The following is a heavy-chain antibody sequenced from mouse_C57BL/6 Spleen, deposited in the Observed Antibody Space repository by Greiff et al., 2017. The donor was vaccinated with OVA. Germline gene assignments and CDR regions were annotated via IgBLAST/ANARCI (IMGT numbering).Heavy chain of an antibody. Sequence: QVQLQQPGAELVKPGASVKMSCKASGYTFTSYWITWVKQRPGPGLEWIGDIYPGSGSTNYNEKFKSKATLTVDTSSSTAYMQLSSLTSEDSAVYYCAREGTVVAEAMDYWGQGTSVTVSS. CDR1: GYTFTSYW. CDR3: AREGTVVAEAMDY. D-gene: IGHD1-1*01. J-gene: IGHJ4*01. V-gene: IGHV1-55*01. CDR2: IYPGSGST.